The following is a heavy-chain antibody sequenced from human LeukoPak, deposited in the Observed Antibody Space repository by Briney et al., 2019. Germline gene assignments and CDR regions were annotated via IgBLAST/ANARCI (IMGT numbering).Heavy chain of an antibody. CDR3: AGRWGQTRYCSSTSCEGNGELKI. CDR2: INTGNGNT. CDR1: GYTFTSYA. Sequence: GASVKVSCKASGYTFTSYALHWVRQAPGQRLEWMGFINTGNGNTKYSQDFQGRVTITRDTSATTAYMELSSLRSEDTAVYYCAGRWGQTRYCSSTSCEGNGELKIWGQGTLVTVSS. V-gene: IGHV1-3*03. D-gene: IGHD2-2*01. J-gene: IGHJ4*02.